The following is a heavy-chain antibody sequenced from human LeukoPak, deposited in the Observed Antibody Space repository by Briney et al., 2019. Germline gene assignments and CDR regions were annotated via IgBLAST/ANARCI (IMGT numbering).Heavy chain of an antibody. V-gene: IGHV4-34*01. CDR1: GGSFSGYY. D-gene: IGHD3-16*02. CDR2: INHSGST. J-gene: IGHJ2*01. CDR3: ARITTHYDYVWGSYRQPSFFDL. Sequence: PSETLALTCAVYGGSFSGYYWSWIRQPPGKGLEWIGEINHSGSTNYNPSLQSRVTISVGTSKNQFSLKLSSVTAADTAVYYCARITTHYDYVWGSYRQPSFFDLWGRGTLVTVSS.